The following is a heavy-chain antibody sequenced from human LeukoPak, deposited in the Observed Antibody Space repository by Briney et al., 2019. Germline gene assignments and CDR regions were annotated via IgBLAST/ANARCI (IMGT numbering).Heavy chain of an antibody. CDR2: IWYDGSNK. V-gene: IGHV3-33*01. CDR3: ARDFYHCYDSSGSINCFDP. Sequence: GGSLRLSSAASLLTFTSYVMRWVRQAPGKGLDWVAVIWYDGSNKYYADSVKGRFTISRDNSKNTLYLQMYSLRAEDTAVYYSARDFYHCYDSSGSINCFDPWGQGTLVTVSS. CDR1: LLTFTSYV. J-gene: IGHJ5*02. D-gene: IGHD3-22*01.